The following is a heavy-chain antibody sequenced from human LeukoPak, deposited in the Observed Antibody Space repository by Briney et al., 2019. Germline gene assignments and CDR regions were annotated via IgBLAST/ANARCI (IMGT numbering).Heavy chain of an antibody. CDR1: GGSISSSSYY. V-gene: IGHV4-39*01. D-gene: IGHD2-2*01. Sequence: SETLSLTCTVSGGSISSSSYYWGWIRQPPGKGLEWIGSIYYSGSTYYNPSLKSRVTISVDTSKNRFSLKLSSVTAADTAVYYCARRPRLIVVVPAAPFDYWGQGTLVTVSS. CDR2: IYYSGST. J-gene: IGHJ4*02. CDR3: ARRPRLIVVVPAAPFDY.